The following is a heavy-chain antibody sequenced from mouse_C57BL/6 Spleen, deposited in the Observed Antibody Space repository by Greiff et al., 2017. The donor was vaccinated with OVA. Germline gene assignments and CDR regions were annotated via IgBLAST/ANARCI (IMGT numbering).Heavy chain of an antibody. CDR3: ARDRDSPIYYYGSSPFAY. V-gene: IGHV5-4*01. CDR2: ISDGGSYT. J-gene: IGHJ3*01. CDR1: GFTFSSYA. Sequence: EVNLVESGGGLVKPGGSLKLSCAASGFTFSSYAMSWVRQTPEKRLEWVATISDGGSYTYYPDNVKGRFTISRDNAKNNLYLQMSHLKSEDTAMYYCARDRDSPIYYYGSSPFAYWGQGTLVTVSA. D-gene: IGHD1-1*01.